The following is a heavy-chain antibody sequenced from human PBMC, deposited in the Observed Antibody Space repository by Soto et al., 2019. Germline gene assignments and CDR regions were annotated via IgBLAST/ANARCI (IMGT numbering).Heavy chain of an antibody. CDR1: GYTFTGYY. Sequence: QVHLVQSGAEVKRPGASVKVSCKASGYTFTGYYMHWVRQAPGQGLVWMGMINPRGGTTTYAQKFQGRVTMTTDTSTSTVYMELSSLRSDDTAVYYCARGEGEYYYDSSGYYLNYFDYWGQGTLVTVSS. J-gene: IGHJ4*02. V-gene: IGHV1-46*01. D-gene: IGHD3-22*01. CDR2: INPRGGTT. CDR3: ARGEGEYYYDSSGYYLNYFDY.